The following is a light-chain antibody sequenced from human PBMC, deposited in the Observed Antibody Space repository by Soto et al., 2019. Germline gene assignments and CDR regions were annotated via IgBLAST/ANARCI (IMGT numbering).Light chain of an antibody. J-gene: IGKJ1*01. CDR1: QSISRN. CDR2: GTS. V-gene: IGKV3-20*01. Sequence: EIVLTQSPATFSVSPGERASLSCRASQSISRNLAWYQHIPGQAPRLLIYGTSTRATGIPAGFSGGGSGTDFTLTISRLEPEDFAVYYCQHYVTSLTTFGQGTKVDIK. CDR3: QHYVTSLTT.